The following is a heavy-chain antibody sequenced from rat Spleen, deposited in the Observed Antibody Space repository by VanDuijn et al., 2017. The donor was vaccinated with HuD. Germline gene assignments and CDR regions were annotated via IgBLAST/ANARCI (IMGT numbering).Heavy chain of an antibody. V-gene: IGHV5-22*01. D-gene: IGHD1-11*01. CDR1: GFTFSDYY. CDR3: ARRHYGYTDYFDY. CDR2: ISYEGSST. J-gene: IGHJ2*01. Sequence: EVQLVESGGGLVQPGRSLKLSCAASGFTFSDYYMAWVRQAPKKGLEWVASISYEGSSTHYGDSVKGRFTISRDNAKSTLYLQMDSLGSEDTATYYCARRHYGYTDYFDYWGQGVMVTVSS.